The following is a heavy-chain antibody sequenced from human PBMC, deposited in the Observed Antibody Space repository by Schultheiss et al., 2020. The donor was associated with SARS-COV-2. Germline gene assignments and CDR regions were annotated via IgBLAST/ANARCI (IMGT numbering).Heavy chain of an antibody. CDR3: TRGSDSSGWYGGYYYYYGMDV. CDR2: IRSKANSYAT. Sequence: GGSLRHSCVVSGFIFSDHYIDWVRQAPGKGLEWVGRIRSKANSYATAYAASVKGRFTISRDDSKNTAYLQMNSLKTEDTAVYYCTRGSDSSGWYGGYYYYYGMDVWGQGTTVTVSS. V-gene: IGHV3-73*01. D-gene: IGHD6-19*01. J-gene: IGHJ6*02. CDR1: GFIFSDHY.